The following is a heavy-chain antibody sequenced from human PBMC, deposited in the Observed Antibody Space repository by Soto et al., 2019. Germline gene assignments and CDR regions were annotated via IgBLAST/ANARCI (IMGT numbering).Heavy chain of an antibody. V-gene: IGHV4-59*08. J-gene: IGHJ5*02. CDR3: ARLRFPVSIDP. CDR2: IYYSGST. CDR1: GGSISSYY. D-gene: IGHD3-3*01. Sequence: ETLSLTCTVSGGSISSYYWSWIRQPPGKGLEWIGYIYYSGSTNYNPSLKSRVTISVDTSKNQFSLKLSSVTAADTAVYYCARLRFPVSIDPWGQGTLVTVSS.